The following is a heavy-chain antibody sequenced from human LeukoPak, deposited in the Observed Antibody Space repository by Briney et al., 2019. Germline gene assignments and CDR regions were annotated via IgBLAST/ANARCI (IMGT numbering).Heavy chain of an antibody. Sequence: GGSLRLSCAASGFTFSSYAMYWVRQAPGKGLEWVAEISYDGGNTYYADSVKGRFTISRDNSKNTLYLQMNSLRAEDTAVYYCAKEGTGIHFDYWGQGTLVTVSS. CDR2: ISYDGGNT. CDR1: GFTFSSYA. V-gene: IGHV3-30-3*01. J-gene: IGHJ4*02. D-gene: IGHD1-1*01. CDR3: AKEGTGIHFDY.